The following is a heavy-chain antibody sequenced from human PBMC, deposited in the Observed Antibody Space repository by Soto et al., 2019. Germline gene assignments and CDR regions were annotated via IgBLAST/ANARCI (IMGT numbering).Heavy chain of an antibody. CDR3: ARGSSSYYDYGMDV. V-gene: IGHV4-31*03. J-gene: IGHJ6*02. Sequence: SETLSLTCTVSGASIITDGYYWTWIRQHPGKGLEWIGNIYDSGSTSYNPSLKSRVTMSVDTSKNQFSLRLTSVTAADTAVYFCARGSSSYYDYGMDVWGQGTTVTVSS. CDR2: IYDSGST. D-gene: IGHD6-6*01. CDR1: GASIITDGYY.